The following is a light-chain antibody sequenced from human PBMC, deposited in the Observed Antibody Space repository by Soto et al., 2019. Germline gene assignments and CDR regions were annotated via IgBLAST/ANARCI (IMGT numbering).Light chain of an antibody. CDR3: QQYNNWWT. J-gene: IGKJ1*01. Sequence: EILMTQSPATLSVSPGERATRSRRASQSVDSNLAWSQQKPGQAPRLLIYGASTRPSGISARCSGSGSGTEFPLTISSLQSEDFGVYYCQQYNNWWTFGQGTKVDIK. CDR1: QSVDSN. CDR2: GAS. V-gene: IGKV3-15*01.